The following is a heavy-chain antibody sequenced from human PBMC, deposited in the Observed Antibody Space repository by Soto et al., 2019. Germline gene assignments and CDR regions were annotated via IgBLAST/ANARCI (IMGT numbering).Heavy chain of an antibody. Sequence: PGESLKISCKGSGYSFTSYWISWVRQMPGKGLEWMGRIDPSDSYTNYSPSFQGHVTISADKSISTAYLQWSSLKASDTAMYYCARHRSPAMVRGVRALYWFDPWGQGTLVTVCS. D-gene: IGHD3-10*01. CDR2: IDPSDSYT. CDR3: ARHRSPAMVRGVRALYWFDP. V-gene: IGHV5-10-1*01. CDR1: GYSFTSYW. J-gene: IGHJ5*02.